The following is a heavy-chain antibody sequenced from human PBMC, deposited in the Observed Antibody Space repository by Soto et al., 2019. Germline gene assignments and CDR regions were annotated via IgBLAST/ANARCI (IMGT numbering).Heavy chain of an antibody. J-gene: IGHJ6*02. V-gene: IGHV1-69*13. Sequence: GASVKVSCKASGGTFSSYAISWVRQAPGQGLEWMGGIIPIFGTANYAQKFQGRVTITADESTSTAYMELSSLRSEDTAVYYCARDKGDSSSENYYYGMDVWGQGTTVTVCS. CDR2: IIPIFGTA. CDR3: ARDKGDSSSENYYYGMDV. D-gene: IGHD6-6*01. CDR1: GGTFSSYA.